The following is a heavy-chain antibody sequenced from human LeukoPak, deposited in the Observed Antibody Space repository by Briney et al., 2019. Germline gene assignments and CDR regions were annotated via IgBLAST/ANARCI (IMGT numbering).Heavy chain of an antibody. V-gene: IGHV4-31*03. CDR1: GGSISSGGYY. CDR2: IYYSGST. Sequence: SETLSLTCTVSGGSISSGGYYWSWIRQHPGKGLEWIGYIYYSGSTYYNPSLKSRVTISVDTFKNQFSLKLSSVTAADTAVYYCARVGSGSYSFFDYWGQGTLVTVSS. J-gene: IGHJ4*02. D-gene: IGHD1-26*01. CDR3: ARVGSGSYSFFDY.